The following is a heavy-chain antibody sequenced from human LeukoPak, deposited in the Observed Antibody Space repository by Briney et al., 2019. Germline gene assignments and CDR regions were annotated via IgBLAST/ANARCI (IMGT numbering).Heavy chain of an antibody. V-gene: IGHV1-18*01. J-gene: IGHJ4*02. CDR2: VSAYADNT. Sequence: ASVKVSCKASGYTFTSYGITWVRQAPGQGLEWMGWVSAYADNTNYVQKIQGRITMTTDTSTSTAYMELRSLRSDDTAVYYCARDCIGCHGFDYWGQGTLVTVSS. CDR3: ARDCIGCHGFDY. CDR1: GYTFTSYG. D-gene: IGHD2-15*01.